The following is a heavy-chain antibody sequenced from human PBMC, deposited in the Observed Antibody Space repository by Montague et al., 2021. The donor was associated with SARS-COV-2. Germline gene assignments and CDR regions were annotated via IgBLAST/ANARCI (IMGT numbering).Heavy chain of an antibody. Sequence: TLSLTCTVSGGSIRSGSYNWSWIRQSAGKGLEWIGRIYTRGGTYYNPSLKSRVTISTDTSKNQLSLKLSSVTAADAAMYYCARSGEGGTSWPFDYWGQGTLVTVSS. D-gene: IGHD6-13*01. CDR2: IYTRGGT. CDR3: ARSGEGGTSWPFDY. V-gene: IGHV4-61*02. J-gene: IGHJ4*02. CDR1: GGSIRSGSYN.